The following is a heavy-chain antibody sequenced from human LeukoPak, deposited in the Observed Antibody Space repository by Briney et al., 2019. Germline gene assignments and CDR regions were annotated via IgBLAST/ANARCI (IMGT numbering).Heavy chain of an antibody. Sequence: ASVKVSCKASGYTFTKYGITWVRQAPGQGLEWMGWISAYNGNTNYAQKLQGRVTMTTDTSTSTAYMELRSLRSDDTAVYYCARGPIVVVPAASTPYYYMDVWGKGTTVTVSS. CDR2: ISAYNGNT. CDR1: GYTFTKYG. CDR3: ARGPIVVVPAASTPYYYMDV. V-gene: IGHV1-18*01. J-gene: IGHJ6*03. D-gene: IGHD2-2*01.